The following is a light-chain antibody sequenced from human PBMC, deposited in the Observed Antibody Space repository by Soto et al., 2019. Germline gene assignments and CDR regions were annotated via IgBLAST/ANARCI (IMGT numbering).Light chain of an antibody. J-gene: IGLJ1*01. V-gene: IGLV2-14*01. CDR3: TSFSSSTSLYV. CDR1: TRDIVGYNY. Sequence: QSVLTQPASVSGSLGQSITISCTGTTRDIVGYNYISRYQQLPGKAPKLMIYQVTIRPSGISNRFSGSKSGNTASLTISGLQAEDEADYYCTSFSSSTSLYVFGTGTKVTVL. CDR2: QVT.